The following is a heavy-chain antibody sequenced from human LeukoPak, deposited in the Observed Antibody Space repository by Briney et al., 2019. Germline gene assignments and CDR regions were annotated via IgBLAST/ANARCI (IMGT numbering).Heavy chain of an antibody. CDR2: INPNSGGT. CDR3: AAQGTIRSSTSWEVDY. D-gene: IGHD2-2*01. Sequence: ASVKVSCKASGYTFTGYYMHWVRQAPGQGLEWMGWINPNSGGTNYAQKFQGRVTMTRDTSISTVYMELNRLRSDDTAVYYCAAQGTIRSSTSWEVDYWGQGTLVTVSS. V-gene: IGHV1-2*02. CDR1: GYTFTGYY. J-gene: IGHJ4*02.